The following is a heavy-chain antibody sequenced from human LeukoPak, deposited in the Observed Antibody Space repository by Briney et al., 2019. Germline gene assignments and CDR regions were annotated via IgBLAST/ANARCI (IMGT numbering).Heavy chain of an antibody. CDR1: GYTFTGYY. Sequence: ASVKVSCKASGYTFTGYYMHWVRQAPGQGLERMGWINPNSGDTNYSQKFQGRVSMTRDTSINTAYMELSRLTSDDTAVYYCARGGYDLDYWGQGTLVTVSS. J-gene: IGHJ4*02. CDR2: INPNSGDT. V-gene: IGHV1-2*02. D-gene: IGHD3-22*01. CDR3: ARGGYDLDY.